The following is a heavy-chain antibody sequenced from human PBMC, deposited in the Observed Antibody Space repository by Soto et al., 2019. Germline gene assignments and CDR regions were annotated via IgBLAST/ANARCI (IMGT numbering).Heavy chain of an antibody. J-gene: IGHJ4*02. CDR3: AKSPGGSCWPEFDG. D-gene: IGHD6-19*01. Sequence: VGSLRLSCTASGFTFSGYIMNWVRQAPGKGLECISAITADGGGTFYADSVKGRFTISRDNSNNTLYLQMDNLRADDTALYYYAKSPGGSCWPEFDGWGQGTQVTVSS. V-gene: IGHV3-23*01. CDR1: GFTFSGYI. CDR2: ITADGGGT.